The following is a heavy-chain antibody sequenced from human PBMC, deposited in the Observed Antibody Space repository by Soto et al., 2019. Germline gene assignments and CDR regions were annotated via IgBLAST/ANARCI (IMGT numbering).Heavy chain of an antibody. Sequence: SGPTLVNPKQNITMTCNLSGVSISTSGMCVCLIRQPPGKALEWLALIDWDDDNYYSTSLKTRFTISKDTSKNQVVLIISIMDPVDTATYYCARSPYYYYFYAMDVWGRGT. CDR1: GVSISTSGMC. V-gene: IGHV2-70*01. CDR2: IDWDDDN. J-gene: IGHJ6*02. CDR3: ARSPYYYYFYAMDV.